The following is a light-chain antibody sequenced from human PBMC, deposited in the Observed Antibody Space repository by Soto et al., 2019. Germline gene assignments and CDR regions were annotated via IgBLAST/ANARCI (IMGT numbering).Light chain of an antibody. CDR3: QQRYGWPS. J-gene: IGKJ2*01. CDR1: QTVTTY. V-gene: IGKV3-11*01. Sequence: EIVLTQSPATLSLSPGERATLSCRASQTVTTYLAWYQHKLGQAPRLLIYDASNRATGVPARFSGSGSGTEFTHTISSLEPEDSAVYYCQQRYGWPSFGQGTKLEIK. CDR2: DAS.